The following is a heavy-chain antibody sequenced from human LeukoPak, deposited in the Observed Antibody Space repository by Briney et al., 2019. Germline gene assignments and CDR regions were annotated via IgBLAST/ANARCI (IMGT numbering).Heavy chain of an antibody. Sequence: ASVKVSCKASGYTFSGYYMHWVRQAPGQGLEWMGWINPNSGGTNYAQKFQGRVTMTRDTSISTAYMELSRLRSDDTAVYYCARDRDDSSGYYPETLFDYWGQGTLVTVSS. CDR1: GYTFSGYY. D-gene: IGHD3-22*01. CDR3: ARDRDDSSGYYPETLFDY. V-gene: IGHV1-2*02. J-gene: IGHJ4*02. CDR2: INPNSGGT.